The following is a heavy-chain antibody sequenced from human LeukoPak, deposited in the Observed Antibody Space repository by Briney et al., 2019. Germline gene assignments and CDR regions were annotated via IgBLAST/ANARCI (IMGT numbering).Heavy chain of an antibody. V-gene: IGHV1-69*13. CDR3: ASLYYYDISGYQKNGYFHH. D-gene: IGHD3-22*01. Sequence: ASVNVSCKASGDSFSRYAISWVRQAPGQGLEWMGGIIPLFGTANYAQRFQGRVTVTADESTSTAYMELSSLRSEDTAVYCCASLYYYDISGYQKNGYFHHWGQGTLVTVSS. CDR2: IIPLFGTA. J-gene: IGHJ1*01. CDR1: GDSFSRYA.